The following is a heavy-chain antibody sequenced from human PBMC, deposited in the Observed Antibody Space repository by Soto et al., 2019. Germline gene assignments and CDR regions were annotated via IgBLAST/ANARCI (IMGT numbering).Heavy chain of an antibody. D-gene: IGHD3-16*01. CDR3: ARDRMDDYVWGNILPYEGNWFDP. CDR1: GGSISSGGYY. J-gene: IGHJ5*02. V-gene: IGHV4-31*03. Sequence: QVQLQESGPGLVKPSQTLSLTCTVSGGSISSGGYYWSWIRQHPGKGLEWIGYIYYSGSTYYNPSPKSRVTISVDTSKNQFSLKLSSVTAADTAVYYCARDRMDDYVWGNILPYEGNWFDPWGQGTLVTVSS. CDR2: IYYSGST.